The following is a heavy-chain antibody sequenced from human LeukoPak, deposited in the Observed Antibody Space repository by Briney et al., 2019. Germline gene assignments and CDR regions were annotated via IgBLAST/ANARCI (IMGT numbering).Heavy chain of an antibody. CDR3: ARELYCGGDCYSWSVDI. V-gene: IGHV4-59*11. Sequence: PSETLSLTCTVSGGSISSHYWSWIRQPPGKGLEWIGYIYYSGSTNYNPSLKSRVTISVDTSKNQFSLKLSSVTAADTAVYYCARELYCGGDCYSWSVDIWGQGTMVTVSS. J-gene: IGHJ3*02. CDR2: IYYSGST. D-gene: IGHD2-21*02. CDR1: GGSISSHY.